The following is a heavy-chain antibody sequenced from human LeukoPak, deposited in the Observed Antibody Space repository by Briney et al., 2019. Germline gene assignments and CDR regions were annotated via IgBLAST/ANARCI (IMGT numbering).Heavy chain of an antibody. CDR1: GFTFTTYW. CDR2: INSDGSIT. CDR3: ARDAVDTANAV. J-gene: IGHJ6*02. V-gene: IGHV3-74*01. D-gene: IGHD5-18*01. Sequence: RGGSLRLSCAASGFTFTTYWMHWVRQAPGKGLVWVSHINSDGSITSYADSVKGRFTISRDSAKNTLYLQMNSLRAEDTAVYYCARDAVDTANAVWGQGTTVTVSS.